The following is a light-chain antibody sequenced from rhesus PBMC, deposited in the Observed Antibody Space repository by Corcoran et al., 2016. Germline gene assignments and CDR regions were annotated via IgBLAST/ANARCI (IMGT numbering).Light chain of an antibody. J-gene: IGLJ1*01. V-gene: IGLV3-36*02. CDR2: FDS. CDR3: QVWSSSRDHYI. Sequence: SYDLTQPPTVSVSPGPTARITCGGDNIGTTYVYWYQQKPPQAPVLVISFDSERPSGIPERFSGSKSGNTATLTISGVGTGDEADYYCQVWSSSRDHYIFGTGTRLTVL. CDR1: NIGTTY.